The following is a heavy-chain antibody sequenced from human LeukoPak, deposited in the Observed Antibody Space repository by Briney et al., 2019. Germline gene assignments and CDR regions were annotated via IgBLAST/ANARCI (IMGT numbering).Heavy chain of an antibody. V-gene: IGHV3-7*01. D-gene: IGHD3-22*01. CDR3: ARGLPGVYDISGYHEY. Sequence: GGSLRLSCAASGFTFSSYWMSWVRQAPGKGLEWVANIKQDGSEKYYVDSVKGRFTISRDNAKNSLYLQMNSLRAEDTAVYYCARGLPGVYDISGYHEYWGQGTLVTVSS. J-gene: IGHJ4*02. CDR2: IKQDGSEK. CDR1: GFTFSSYW.